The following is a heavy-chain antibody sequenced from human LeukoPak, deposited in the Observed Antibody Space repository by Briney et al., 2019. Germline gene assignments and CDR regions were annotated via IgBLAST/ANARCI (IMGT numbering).Heavy chain of an antibody. V-gene: IGHV1-46*01. CDR2: INPTTGDT. CDR3: ARYGFSTVWQGGWHAFDI. CDR1: GYTFTSYY. Sequence: ASVKVSCKASGYTFTSYYMHWVRQAPGQGLEWMGIINPTTGDTTYAQKFQGRLTMTRNMSTSTVYMELSSLTSEDTAVFYCARYGFSTVWQGGWHAFDIWGQGTVVTVSS. D-gene: IGHD6-13*01. J-gene: IGHJ3*02.